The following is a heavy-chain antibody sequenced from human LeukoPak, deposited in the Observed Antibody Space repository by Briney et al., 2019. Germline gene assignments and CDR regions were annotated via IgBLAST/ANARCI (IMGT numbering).Heavy chain of an antibody. CDR1: GYSFTNYW. CDR3: ARRTDRSFWYLDY. J-gene: IGHJ4*02. V-gene: IGHV5-51*01. Sequence: GESLKIACKGSGYSFTNYWVGWVRQMPGKGLEWMGIIYPGDSDTRYSPSFQGQVTISADKSISTAYLQWSSLKASDTAIYYCARRTDRSFWYLDYWGQGTLVTVSS. CDR2: IYPGDSDT.